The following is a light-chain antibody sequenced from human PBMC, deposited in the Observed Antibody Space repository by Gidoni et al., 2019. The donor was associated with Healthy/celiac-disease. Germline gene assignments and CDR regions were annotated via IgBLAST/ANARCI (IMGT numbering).Light chain of an antibody. CDR2: DVS. V-gene: IGLV2-14*01. CDR1: SSDVGGYNY. Sequence: QSALTPPASVSGSPGQSITSSCPGTSSDVGGYNYVSWYQQHPGKAPKRMIYDVSNRPSGVSNRFSGSKSGNTASLTISGLQAEDEADYYCSSYTSSSTLVFGGGTKLTVL. J-gene: IGLJ2*01. CDR3: SSYTSSSTLV.